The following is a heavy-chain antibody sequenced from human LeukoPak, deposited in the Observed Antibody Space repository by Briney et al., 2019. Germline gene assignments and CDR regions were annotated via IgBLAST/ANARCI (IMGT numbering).Heavy chain of an antibody. CDR2: INHSGST. J-gene: IGHJ4*02. D-gene: IGHD3-9*01. V-gene: IGHV4-34*01. CDR1: GGSFSGYY. CDR3: ARDRGLRYFDWSLGY. Sequence: SETLSLTCAVYGGSFSGYYWSWIRQPPGKGLEWIGEINHSGSTNHNPSLKSRVTISVDTSKNQFSLKLSSVTAADTAVYYCARDRGLRYFDWSLGYWGQGTLVTVSS.